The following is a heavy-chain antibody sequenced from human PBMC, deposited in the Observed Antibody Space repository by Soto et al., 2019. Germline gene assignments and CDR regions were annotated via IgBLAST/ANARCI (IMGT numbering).Heavy chain of an antibody. J-gene: IGHJ4*02. CDR1: GFTFHRYG. V-gene: IGHV3-30*03. Sequence: QVQLVESGGGVVQPGRSLRLSCAASGFTFHRYGLHWVRQAPGKGLEWVAVIIYDGSRQYYADSVKGRFTVSRDNSNNPLYLQMNSLRAEDTAVYYCAREGYCTGAGCPIGSHFDYWGQGALVTVSS. CDR3: AREGYCTGAGCPIGSHFDY. CDR2: IIYDGSRQ. D-gene: IGHD2-8*02.